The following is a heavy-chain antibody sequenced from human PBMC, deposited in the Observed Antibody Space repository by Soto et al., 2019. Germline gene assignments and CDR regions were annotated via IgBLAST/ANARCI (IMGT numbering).Heavy chain of an antibody. Sequence: GGSLRLSCAASGFTFSSYGMHWVRQAPGKGLEWVAVIWYDGSNKYYADSVKGRFTISRDNSKNTLYLQMNSLRAEDTAVYYCARDPLVMTTVTTLSTTLAYWGQGTLVTVSS. V-gene: IGHV3-33*01. CDR2: IWYDGSNK. D-gene: IGHD4-17*01. CDR3: ARDPLVMTTVTTLSTTLAY. CDR1: GFTFSSYG. J-gene: IGHJ4*02.